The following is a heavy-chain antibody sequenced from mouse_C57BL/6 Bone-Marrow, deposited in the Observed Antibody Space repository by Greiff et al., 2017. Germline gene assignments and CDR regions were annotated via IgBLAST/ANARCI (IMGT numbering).Heavy chain of an antibody. V-gene: IGHV1-81*01. Sequence: VQLQQSGAELARPGASVKLSCKASGYTLTSYGISWVKQRTGKGLEWIGEIYPGSGNTNYNEKFKGKATLTADKSSSTAYMELRSLTSEDSAVYFCARGAYYQFYYYAMDYWGQGTSVTVSS. D-gene: IGHD2-10*01. CDR3: ARGAYYQFYYYAMDY. CDR2: IYPGSGNT. CDR1: GYTLTSYG. J-gene: IGHJ4*01.